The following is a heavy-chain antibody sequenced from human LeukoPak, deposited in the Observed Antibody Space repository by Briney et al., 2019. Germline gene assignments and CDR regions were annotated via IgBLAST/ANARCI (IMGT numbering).Heavy chain of an antibody. V-gene: IGHV3-7*01. Sequence: GGSLRLSCAASGFTVSSNYMSWVRQAPGKGLEWVATIKQDGSEEEYVDSVKGRFTISRDNARNSLFLQMNGLRPEDTAVYYCARPAYTAAYDLWGQGTMVTVSS. D-gene: IGHD3-16*01. CDR3: ARPAYTAAYDL. J-gene: IGHJ3*01. CDR1: GFTVSSNY. CDR2: IKQDGSEE.